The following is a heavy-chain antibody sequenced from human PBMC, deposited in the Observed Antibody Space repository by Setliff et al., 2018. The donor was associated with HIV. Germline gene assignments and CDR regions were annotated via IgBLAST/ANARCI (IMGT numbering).Heavy chain of an antibody. Sequence: SETLSLTCAVYGGSFSGYYWSWIRQPPGKGLEWIGEINHSGSTNYNPSLQSRVTISVDTSKNQFSLKLSSVTAADTAVYYCARVPWGGRGEYYYYYMDVWGKGTTVTVPS. CDR3: ARVPWGGRGEYYYYYMDV. CDR1: GGSFSGYY. V-gene: IGHV4-34*01. J-gene: IGHJ6*03. CDR2: INHSGST. D-gene: IGHD3-16*01.